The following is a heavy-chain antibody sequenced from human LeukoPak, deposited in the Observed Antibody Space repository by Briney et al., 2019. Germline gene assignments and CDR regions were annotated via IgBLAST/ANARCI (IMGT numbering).Heavy chain of an antibody. J-gene: IGHJ4*02. Sequence: SETLSLTCTVSGGSISGYYWSWIRQPPGKGLEWIGYIYYSGSTNYNPSLKSRVTISVDTSKNQFPLKLSSVTAADTAVYYCARSPRPFFDYWGQGTLVTVSS. CDR2: IYYSGST. CDR1: GGSISGYY. V-gene: IGHV4-59*01. CDR3: ARSPRPFFDY. D-gene: IGHD6-6*01.